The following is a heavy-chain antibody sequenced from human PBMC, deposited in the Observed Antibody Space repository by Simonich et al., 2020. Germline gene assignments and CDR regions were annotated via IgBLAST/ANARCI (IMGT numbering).Heavy chain of an antibody. CDR1: GFTFSSYW. CDR2: KKQEGSEK. J-gene: IGHJ4*02. CDR3: ARDREVYGSGSYYNY. D-gene: IGHD3-10*01. Sequence: EVQLVESGGGLVQPGGSLRLSCAASGFTFSSYWMSWVRQAPGKGLEWGAKKKQEGSEKYYVDSVKGRFTISRDNAKNSLYLQMNSLRAEDTAVYYGARDREVYGSGSYYNYWGQGTLVTVSS. V-gene: IGHV3-7*01.